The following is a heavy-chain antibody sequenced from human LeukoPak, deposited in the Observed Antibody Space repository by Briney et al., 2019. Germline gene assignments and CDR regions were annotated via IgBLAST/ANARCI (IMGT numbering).Heavy chain of an antibody. V-gene: IGHV1-2*04. CDR2: INPNSGGT. CDR1: GYTFTGYY. J-gene: IGHJ6*02. Sequence: GASVKVSCKASGYTFTGYYMHWVRQAPGQGLEWMGWINPNSGGTNYAQKFQGWVTMTRDTSISTAYMELSRLRSDDTAVYYCARGSSGGSFLGGMDVWGQGTTVSVSS. CDR3: ARGSSGGSFLGGMDV. D-gene: IGHD2-15*01.